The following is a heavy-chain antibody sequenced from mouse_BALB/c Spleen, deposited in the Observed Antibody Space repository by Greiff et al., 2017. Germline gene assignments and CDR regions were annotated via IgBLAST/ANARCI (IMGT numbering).Heavy chain of an antibody. V-gene: IGHV2-9*02. CDR2: IWAGGST. J-gene: IGHJ3*01. D-gene: IGHD2-4*01. CDR3: ARGGYDYDEGGFAY. Sequence: VKLMESGPGLVAPSQSLSITCTVSGFSLTSYGVHWVRQPPGKGLEWLGVIWAGGSTNYNSALMSRLSISKDNSKSQVFLKMNSLQTDDTAMYYCARGGYDYDEGGFAYWGQGTLVTVSA. CDR1: GFSLTSYG.